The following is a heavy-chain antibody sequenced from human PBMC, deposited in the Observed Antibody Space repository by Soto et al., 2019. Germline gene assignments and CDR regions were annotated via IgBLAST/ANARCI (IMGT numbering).Heavy chain of an antibody. Sequence: GSLRLSCAASGFTFSSHVMNWVRQAPGKGLEWVSAISDSGGSTYYADSVKGRFTISRDISKNTLYLQMSSLRAEDTALYYCVNGLKWELHLHYWGQGTLVTVSS. CDR2: ISDSGGST. J-gene: IGHJ4*02. CDR3: VNGLKWELHLHY. D-gene: IGHD1-26*01. V-gene: IGHV3-23*01. CDR1: GFTFSSHV.